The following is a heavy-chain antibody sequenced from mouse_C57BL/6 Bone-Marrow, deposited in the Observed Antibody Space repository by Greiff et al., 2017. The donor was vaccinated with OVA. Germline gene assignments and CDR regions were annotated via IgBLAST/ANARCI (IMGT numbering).Heavy chain of an antibody. CDR3: AKSYGNYVSYWYFDV. V-gene: IGHV2-5*01. CDR2: IWRGGST. Sequence: VQLQQSGPGLVQPSQSLSITCTVSGFSLTSYGVHWVRQSPGKGLEWLGVIWRGGSTDYNAAFMSRLSITKDNSKSQVFFKMNSLQADDTAIYYCAKSYGNYVSYWYFDVWGTGTTVTVSS. CDR1: GFSLTSYG. J-gene: IGHJ1*03. D-gene: IGHD2-1*01.